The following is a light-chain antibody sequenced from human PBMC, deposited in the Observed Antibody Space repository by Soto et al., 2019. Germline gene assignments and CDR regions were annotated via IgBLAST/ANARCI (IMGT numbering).Light chain of an antibody. CDR2: DVS. CDR1: NSVVGGYES. Sequence: QSALTQPASVSGSPGQSITMSCTGTNSVVGGYESVSWYQQHAGRAPKLIIYDVSNRPSGVSGRVSGSKFGNTASLTISGLQAEDEADYYCSSYTSSSLYVFGTGTKLTVL. V-gene: IGLV2-14*01. CDR3: SSYTSSSLYV. J-gene: IGLJ1*01.